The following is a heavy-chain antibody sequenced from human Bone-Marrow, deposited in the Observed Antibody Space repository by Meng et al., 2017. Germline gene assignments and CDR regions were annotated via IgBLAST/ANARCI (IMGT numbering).Heavy chain of an antibody. CDR1: GGSISSYY. D-gene: IGHD3-3*01. J-gene: IGHJ4*02. V-gene: IGHV4-59*01. CDR3: ARRPEWLGYFDY. Sequence: QVQLQESGPGLVKPSETLSLPCTVSGGSISSYYWSWIRQPPGKGLEWIGYIYYSGSTNYNPSLKSRVTISVDTSKNQFSLKLSSVTAADTAVYYCARRPEWLGYFDYWGQGTLVTVSS. CDR2: IYYSGST.